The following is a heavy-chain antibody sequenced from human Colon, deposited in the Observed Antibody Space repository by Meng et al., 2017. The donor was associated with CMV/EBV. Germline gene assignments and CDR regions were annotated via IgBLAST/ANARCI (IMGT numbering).Heavy chain of an antibody. CDR2: IYSGGST. CDR3: ARDSSSWYADY. V-gene: IGHV3-66*01. CDR1: GFTVSSNY. J-gene: IGHJ4*02. Sequence: EVRRVESGGGLVQPGGSLRLSCAASGFTVSSNYMSWVRQAPGKGLEWVSVIYSGGSTYYADSEKGRFTISRDNSKNTLYLQMNSLRAEDTAVYYCARDSSSWYADYWGQGTLVTVSS. D-gene: IGHD6-13*01.